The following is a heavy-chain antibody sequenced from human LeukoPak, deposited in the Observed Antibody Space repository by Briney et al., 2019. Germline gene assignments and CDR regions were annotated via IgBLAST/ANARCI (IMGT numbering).Heavy chain of an antibody. CDR2: ISYDGSNK. D-gene: IGHD1-26*01. V-gene: IGHV3-30*03. Sequence: GGSLRLSCAASGFTFSSYGVHWVRQAPGKGLEWVAVISYDGSNKYYADSVKGRFTISRDNSKNTLYLQMNSLRAEDTAVYYCAVGSFDYWGQGTLVTVSS. CDR3: AVGSFDY. J-gene: IGHJ4*02. CDR1: GFTFSSYG.